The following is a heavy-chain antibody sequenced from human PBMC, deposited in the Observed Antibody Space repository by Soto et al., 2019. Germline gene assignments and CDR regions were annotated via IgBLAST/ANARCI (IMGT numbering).Heavy chain of an antibody. J-gene: IGHJ5*02. CDR3: ARDSGWFAP. V-gene: IGHV4-38-2*01. D-gene: IGHD7-27*01. Sequence: PSETLSLTCAVSGYSLSSGSYWGWIRQPPGKGPEWIASIYHSGSTYYNPSLKSRVTMSVDPSNNQFALTLNSVTAADTAVYFCARDSGWFAPWGQETLVTVSS. CDR2: IYHSGST. CDR1: GYSLSSGSY.